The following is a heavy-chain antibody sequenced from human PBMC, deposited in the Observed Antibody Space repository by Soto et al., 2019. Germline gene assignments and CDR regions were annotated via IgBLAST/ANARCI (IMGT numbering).Heavy chain of an antibody. CDR3: TTVFDYDSSGFDY. V-gene: IGHV3-15*01. J-gene: IGHJ4*02. CDR2: IKSKGDGGTT. D-gene: IGHD3-22*01. CDR1: GFTFNNAR. Sequence: EVPLVESGGGLVKPGGSLRLSCAASGFTFNNARMNWVRQAPGKGLEWVGRIKSKGDGGTTDYAAPVKGRFTISRDDSRNTLYLQMNSLKTEDTAVYYCTTVFDYDSSGFDYWGQGTLVTVSS.